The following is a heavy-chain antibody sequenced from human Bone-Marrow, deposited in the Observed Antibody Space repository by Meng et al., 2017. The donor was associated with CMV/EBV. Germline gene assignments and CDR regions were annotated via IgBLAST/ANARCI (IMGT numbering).Heavy chain of an antibody. CDR3: ARGAYDLWSGPNGKNYYDS. J-gene: IGHJ4*02. V-gene: IGHV1-2*02. CDR1: GYTFIGYY. Sequence: ASVKVSCKASGYTFIGYYIHWVRQAPGQGLEWMGWINGNSGDTNYEQNFQGRVSMTRDTSINTVYMELRRLRSDDAAVYYCARGAYDLWSGPNGKNYYDSWGQGKLVNVAS. D-gene: IGHD3-3*01. CDR2: INGNSGDT.